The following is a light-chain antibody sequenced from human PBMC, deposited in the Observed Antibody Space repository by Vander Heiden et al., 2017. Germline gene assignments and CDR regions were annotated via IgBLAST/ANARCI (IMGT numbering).Light chain of an antibody. CDR1: QSLGSS. V-gene: IGKV3-15*01. CDR2: AAS. Sequence: EIVMTPSPDTLSVSPGERATISCRASQSLGSSLAWFQQKPGQPPRLLIYAASTRATGIPARFSGSGSGTEFTLTIGSLQSEDFAVYYCQQYKAWPPWTFGQGTKVE. CDR3: QQYKAWPPWT. J-gene: IGKJ1*01.